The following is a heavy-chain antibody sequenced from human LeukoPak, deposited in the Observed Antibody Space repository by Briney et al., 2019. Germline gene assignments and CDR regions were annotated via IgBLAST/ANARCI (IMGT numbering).Heavy chain of an antibody. J-gene: IGHJ3*02. D-gene: IGHD2-15*01. CDR3: ARQLSGLGAFDI. CDR2: IIPIFGTA. Sequence: SVKVSCKASGGTFSSYAISWVRQAPGQGLEWMGGIIPIFGTANYAQKFQGRVTITADESTSTAYMELSSLRSEDTAVYYCARQLSGLGAFDIWGQGTRSPSP. CDR1: GGTFSSYA. V-gene: IGHV1-69*01.